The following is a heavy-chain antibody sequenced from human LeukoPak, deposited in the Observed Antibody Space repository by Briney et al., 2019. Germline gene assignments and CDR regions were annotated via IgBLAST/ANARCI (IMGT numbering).Heavy chain of an antibody. CDR1: GFTFSSYA. J-gene: IGHJ4*02. D-gene: IGHD3-3*01. V-gene: IGHV3-23*01. CDR3: AKDSSHYDFWSGYSRYLVY. Sequence: GGSLRLSCAASGFTFSSYAMSWVRQAPGKGLEWVSAISGSGGSTYYADSVKGRFTISRDNSKNTLYLQMNSLRAEDTAVYYCAKDSSHYDFWSGYSRYLVYWGQGTLVTVSS. CDR2: ISGSGGST.